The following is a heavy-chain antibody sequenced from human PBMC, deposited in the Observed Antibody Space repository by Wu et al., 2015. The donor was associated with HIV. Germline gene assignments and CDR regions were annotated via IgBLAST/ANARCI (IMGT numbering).Heavy chain of an antibody. V-gene: IGHV4-34*01. Sequence: QVQLQQWGAGLLKPSETLSLTCAVYGGSFSGYYWSWIRQPPGKGLEWIGEINHSGSTNYNPSLKSRVTISVDTSKNQFSLKLSSVTAADTAVHYCARARSYDSSGYYSYDTFDIWGQGTMVTVSS. CDR3: ARARSYDSSGYYSYDTFDI. CDR1: GGSFSGYY. CDR2: INHSGST. J-gene: IGHJ3*02. D-gene: IGHD3-22*01.